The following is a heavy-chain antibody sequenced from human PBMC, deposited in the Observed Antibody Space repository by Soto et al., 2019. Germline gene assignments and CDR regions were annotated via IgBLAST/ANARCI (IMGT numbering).Heavy chain of an antibody. Sequence: TLSLTCTVSGGSISSSSYYWGWIRQPPGKGLEWIGSIYYSGSTYYNPSLKSRVTISVDTSKNQFSLKLSSVTAADTAVYYCARLLITYYYDSSGYIDYWGQGTLVTVSS. D-gene: IGHD3-22*01. CDR2: IYYSGST. J-gene: IGHJ4*02. CDR1: GGSISSSSYY. V-gene: IGHV4-39*01. CDR3: ARLLITYYYDSSGYIDY.